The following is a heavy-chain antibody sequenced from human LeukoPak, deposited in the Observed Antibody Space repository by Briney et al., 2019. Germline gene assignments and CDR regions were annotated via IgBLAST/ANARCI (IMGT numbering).Heavy chain of an antibody. CDR3: ARDRGAWNDDGFDY. CDR1: GGSISSYY. J-gene: IGHJ4*02. Sequence: SETLSLTRTVSGGSISSYYWSWIRQPAGKGLEWIGRIYISGSTNYNPSLKSRVTMSVDTSKNQFSLKLSSVTAADTAVYYCARDRGAWNDDGFDYWGQGTLVTVSS. V-gene: IGHV4-4*07. CDR2: IYISGST. D-gene: IGHD1-1*01.